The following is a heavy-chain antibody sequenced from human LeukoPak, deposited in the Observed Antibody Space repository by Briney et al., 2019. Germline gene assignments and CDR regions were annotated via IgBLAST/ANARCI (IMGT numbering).Heavy chain of an antibody. CDR2: IYSGGST. J-gene: IGHJ4*02. CDR3: ARAMGYYYGSGSRTYFDY. CDR1: GFTVSSNY. D-gene: IGHD3-10*01. V-gene: IGHV3-53*01. Sequence: GGSLRLSCAASGFTVSSNYMSWVRQAPGKGLEWVSVIYSGGSTYYADSVKGRFTISRDNSKNTLYLQMNSLRAEDTAVYYCARAMGYYYGSGSRTYFDYWGQGTLVTVSS.